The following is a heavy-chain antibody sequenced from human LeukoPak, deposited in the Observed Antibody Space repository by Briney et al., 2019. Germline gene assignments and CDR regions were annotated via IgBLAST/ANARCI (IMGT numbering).Heavy chain of an antibody. J-gene: IGHJ4*02. D-gene: IGHD3-3*01. CDR2: IYHSGST. V-gene: IGHV4-38-2*02. CDR1: GYSISSGYY. CDR3: ARATMYDFWSGYYPYYFDY. Sequence: LSETLSLTCTVSGYSISSGYYWGWIRQPPGKGLEWIGSIYHSGSTYYNPSLKSRVTISVDTSKNQFSLKLSSVTAADTAVYYCARATMYDFWSGYYPYYFDYWGQGTLVTVSS.